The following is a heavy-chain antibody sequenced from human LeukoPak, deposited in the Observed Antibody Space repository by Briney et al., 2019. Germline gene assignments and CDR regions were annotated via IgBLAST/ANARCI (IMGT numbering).Heavy chain of an antibody. V-gene: IGHV3-30*02. Sequence: GGVLRLSWAASGFTFVTYGMHGFRRAPGKGLGGVAFIRYDGTNKYSVDSVKGRFTISRDNSNNTLYLQMNSLRAEDTAVYYCAKGNYHDSSGYSLFAYWGQGNLVTVSS. CDR1: GFTFVTYG. J-gene: IGHJ4*02. CDR2: IRYDGTNK. CDR3: AKGNYHDSSGYSLFAY. D-gene: IGHD3-22*01.